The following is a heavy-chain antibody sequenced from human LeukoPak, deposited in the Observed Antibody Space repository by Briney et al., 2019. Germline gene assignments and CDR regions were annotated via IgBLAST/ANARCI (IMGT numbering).Heavy chain of an antibody. J-gene: IGHJ4*02. CDR2: IRSKAYGGTT. D-gene: IGHD1-14*01. V-gene: IGHV3-49*04. CDR3: TRDLVPHNRVFDY. Sequence: GGSLRLSCTASGFTFGDYAMSWVRQAPGKGLEWVGFIRSKAYGGTTEYAASVKGRFTISRDDSKSIAYLQMNSLKTEDTAVYYCTRDLVPHNRVFDYWGQGTLVTVSS. CDR1: GFTFGDYA.